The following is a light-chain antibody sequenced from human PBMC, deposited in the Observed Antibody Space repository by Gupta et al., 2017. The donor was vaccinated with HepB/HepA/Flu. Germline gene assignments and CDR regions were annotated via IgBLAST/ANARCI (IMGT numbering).Light chain of an antibody. Sequence: QSALTQPRSVSGSPGQSVTISCTGISSDVGGYNYISWYQHHPGKAPRLIIYDVSNRPSGVPDRLSGSKSGNTASLTISGLQPEDESYYYCCSYTANSVVIGGGTKLTVL. CDR3: CSYTANSVV. CDR2: DVS. J-gene: IGLJ2*01. CDR1: SSDVGGYNY. V-gene: IGLV2-11*01.